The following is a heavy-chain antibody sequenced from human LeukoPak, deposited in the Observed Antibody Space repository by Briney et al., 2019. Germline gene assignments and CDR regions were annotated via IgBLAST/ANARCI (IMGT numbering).Heavy chain of an antibody. J-gene: IGHJ4*02. CDR2: SGTVGDT. D-gene: IGHD3-16*01. Sequence: GGSLRLSCAASGFTFGSYAMNWVRQAPGKGLEWVSASGTVGDTYYADSVRGRFTISRDNSKNTLYLQMNSLRAEDTAVYYCAILSRSGTDWGQGTLVTVSS. V-gene: IGHV3-23*01. CDR1: GFTFGSYA. CDR3: AILSRSGTD.